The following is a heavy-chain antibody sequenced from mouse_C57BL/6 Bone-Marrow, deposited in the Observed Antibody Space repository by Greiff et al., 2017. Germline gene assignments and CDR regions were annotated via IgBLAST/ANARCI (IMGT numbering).Heavy chain of an antibody. V-gene: IGHV1-55*01. D-gene: IGHD2-5*01. J-gene: IGHJ1*03. CDR2: IYPGSGST. Sequence: QVQLQQPGAELVKPGASVKMSCKASGYTFNSYWITWVKQRPGQGLEWIGDIYPGSGSTNYNEKFKSKATLTVDASSSTAYMQLSSLTSEDSAVYYCARPYYSNYWYFDVWGTGTTVTVSS. CDR1: GYTFNSYW. CDR3: ARPYYSNYWYFDV.